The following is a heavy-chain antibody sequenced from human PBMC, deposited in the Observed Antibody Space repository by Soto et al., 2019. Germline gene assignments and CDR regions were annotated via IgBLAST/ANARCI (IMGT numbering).Heavy chain of an antibody. V-gene: IGHV1-3*01. D-gene: IGHD3-22*01. CDR1: GYTFTNYA. J-gene: IGHJ5*02. CDR3: ARDPYYYDSSGPVFGPAFAP. Sequence: GASVKVSCKASGYTFTNYAMHWVRHAPGQRLEWMGWINAGNGDTKYSQKFQGRVTITRDTSATTAYMELSSLGSEDTAVYYCARDPYYYDSSGPVFGPAFAPWGQGTLVTVSS. CDR2: INAGNGDT.